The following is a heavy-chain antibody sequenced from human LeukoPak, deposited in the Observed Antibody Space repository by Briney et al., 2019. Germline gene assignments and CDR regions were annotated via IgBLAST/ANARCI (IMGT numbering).Heavy chain of an antibody. CDR3: ARDMVLVTVNYGMDV. J-gene: IGHJ6*02. D-gene: IGHD3-10*01. V-gene: IGHV3-33*08. CDR2: IWYDGSNK. Sequence: GESLRLSCAASGFTFSNYWMSWVRQAPGKGLEWVAVIWYDGSNKYYADSVKGRFTISRDNSKNTLYLQMNSLRAEDTAVYYCARDMVLVTVNYGMDVWGQGTTVTVSS. CDR1: GFTFSNYW.